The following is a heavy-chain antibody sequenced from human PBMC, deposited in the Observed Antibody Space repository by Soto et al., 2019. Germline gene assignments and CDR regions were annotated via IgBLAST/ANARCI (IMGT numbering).Heavy chain of an antibody. CDR2: ISGYDGET. Sequence: QVQLVQSGAEVKKPGASVKVSCKASGYTFSSYGISWVRQAPGQGLEWMGWISGYDGETNYAQKVRGRLTMTRDTATSTVYMELRSMTSDDTAVYYCASDYYYRDYIGSYSDTFDIWGQGTVVTVSS. CDR3: ASDYYYRDYIGSYSDTFDI. D-gene: IGHD4-17*01. V-gene: IGHV1-18*01. J-gene: IGHJ3*02. CDR1: GYTFSSYG.